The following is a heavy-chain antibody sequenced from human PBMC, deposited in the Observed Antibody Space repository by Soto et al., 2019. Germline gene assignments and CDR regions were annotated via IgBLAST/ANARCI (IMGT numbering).Heavy chain of an antibody. D-gene: IGHD6-6*01. J-gene: IGHJ6*03. Sequence: RCRRLACAAFCFTPSDYAMDEAGQAPGKGLESVSGISSNGVGTYYATSVQRRLTISGDNSKHMVYVPMASLRPADMGVYYCARRARPDFYYMDGGGKGTTVTVS. CDR1: CFTPSDYA. V-gene: IGHV3-64*01. CDR2: ISSNGVGT. CDR3: ARRARPDFYYMDG.